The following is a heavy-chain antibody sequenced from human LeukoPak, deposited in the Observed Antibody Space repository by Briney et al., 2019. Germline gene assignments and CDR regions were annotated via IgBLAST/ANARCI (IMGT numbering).Heavy chain of an antibody. V-gene: IGHV4-38-2*02. CDR3: ARDRNYFFDY. Sequence: SEALSLTCTVSDYSITSGYFWGWIRQPPGKGLEWIGCIFHTGTTYYNPSLRSRVTMSVDTSKNQFSLKLSSVTAADTAVYYCARDRNYFFDYWGQGTLVAVSS. D-gene: IGHD1-14*01. J-gene: IGHJ4*02. CDR1: DYSITSGYF. CDR2: IFHTGTT.